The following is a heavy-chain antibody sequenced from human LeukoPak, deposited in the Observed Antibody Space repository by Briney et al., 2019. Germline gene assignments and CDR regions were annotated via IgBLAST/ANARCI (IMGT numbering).Heavy chain of an antibody. CDR1: GFTFSSYS. CDR2: ISSSSTI. V-gene: IGHV3-48*01. CDR3: ARDSPHPIVVVTAIPYYFDY. Sequence: GGSLRLSCAASGFTFSSYSMNWVRQAPGKGLEWVSYISSSSTIYYADSVKGRFTISRDNAKNSLYLQMNSLRAEDTAVYYCARDSPHPIVVVTAIPYYFDYWGQGTLVTVSS. D-gene: IGHD2-21*02. J-gene: IGHJ4*02.